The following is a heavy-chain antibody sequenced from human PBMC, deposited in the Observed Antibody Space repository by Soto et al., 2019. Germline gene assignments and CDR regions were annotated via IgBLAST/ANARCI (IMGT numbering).Heavy chain of an antibody. CDR1: GGSISSGDYY. Sequence: QVQLQESGPGLVKPSQTLSLTCTVSGGSISSGDYYWSWIRQHPGKGLECIGYIDYSGRTHYKSSLKSRVIISVDTSKNQFSRKLSSVTAADTAVYYCATVKRARYFGSCGKGTLVTVSS. V-gene: IGHV4-31*03. CDR3: ATVKRARYFGS. CDR2: IDYSGRT. J-gene: IGHJ4*02.